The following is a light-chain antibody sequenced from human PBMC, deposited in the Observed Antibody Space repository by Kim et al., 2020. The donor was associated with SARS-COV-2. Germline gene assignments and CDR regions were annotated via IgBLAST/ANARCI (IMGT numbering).Light chain of an antibody. CDR2: LNSDGSH. J-gene: IGLJ3*02. Sequence: ASVKLTCTLSSGHSSYAIAWHQQQPEKGPRYLIKLNSDGSHTKGDGIPDRFSGSSSGAERYLTISSLQSEDEADYYCQTWGTGTWVFGGGTQLTVL. V-gene: IGLV4-69*01. CDR1: SGHSSYA. CDR3: QTWGTGTWV.